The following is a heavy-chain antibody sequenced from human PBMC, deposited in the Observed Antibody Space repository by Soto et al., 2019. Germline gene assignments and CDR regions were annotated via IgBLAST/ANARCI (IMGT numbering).Heavy chain of an antibody. J-gene: IGHJ4*02. CDR2: INHSGST. CDR3: ARGEAGTNYANYDY. V-gene: IGHV4-34*01. CDR1: GGSFSGYY. Sequence: QVQLQQWGAGLLKPSETLSLTCAVYGGSFSGYYWSWIRQPPGKGLEWIGEINHSGSTNYNPSLKSRVTISVDTSKNQFSLKLSSVTAADTAVYYCARGEAGTNYANYDYWGQGTLVTVSS. D-gene: IGHD1-7*01.